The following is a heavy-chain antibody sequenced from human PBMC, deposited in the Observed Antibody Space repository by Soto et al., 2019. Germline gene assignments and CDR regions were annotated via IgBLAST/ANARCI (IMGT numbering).Heavy chain of an antibody. CDR3: AKDSGCSSTSCYKHYYYGMDV. J-gene: IGHJ6*02. Sequence: GGSLRLSCAASGFTFSSYAMSWVSQARGKGLEWVSAISGSGGSTYYADSVKGRFTISRDNSKNTLYLQMNSLRAEDTAVYYCAKDSGCSSTSCYKHYYYGMDVWGQGTTVTVSS. CDR1: GFTFSSYA. CDR2: ISGSGGST. D-gene: IGHD2-2*02. V-gene: IGHV3-23*01.